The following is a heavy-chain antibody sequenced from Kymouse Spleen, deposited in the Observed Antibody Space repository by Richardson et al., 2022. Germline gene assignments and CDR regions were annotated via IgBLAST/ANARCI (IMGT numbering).Heavy chain of an antibody. D-gene: IGHD3-3*01. CDR1: GDSVSSNSAA. Sequence: QVQLQQSGPGLVKPSQTLSLTCAISGDSVSSNSAAWNWIRQSPSRGLEWLGRTYYRSKWYNDYAVSVKSRITINPDTSKNQFSLQLNSVTPEDTAVYYCARGGYDFWSGYDGWFDPWGQGTLVTVSS. V-gene: IGHV6-1*01. J-gene: IGHJ5*02. CDR2: TYYRSKWYN. CDR3: ARGGYDFWSGYDGWFDP.